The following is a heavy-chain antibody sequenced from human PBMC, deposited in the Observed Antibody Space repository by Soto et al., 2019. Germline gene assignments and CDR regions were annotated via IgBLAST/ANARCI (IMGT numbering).Heavy chain of an antibody. J-gene: IGHJ6*02. CDR3: AIPDGEVPAAMRGPNYYYYGMDV. CDR2: IYYSGST. CDR1: VGSISSSSYY. V-gene: IGHV4-39*01. Sequence: SDTLSLTCTVSVGSISSSSYYWGWIRQPPGKGLEWIGSIYYSGSTYYNPSLNSRVTISVDTSKNQFSLKLSSVTAADTAVYYCAIPDGEVPAAMRGPNYYYYGMDVWGQGTTVT. D-gene: IGHD2-2*01.